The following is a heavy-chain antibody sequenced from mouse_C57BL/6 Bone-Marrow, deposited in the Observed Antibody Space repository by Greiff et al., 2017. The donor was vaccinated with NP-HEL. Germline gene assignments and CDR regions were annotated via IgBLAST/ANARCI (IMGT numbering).Heavy chain of an antibody. Sequence: EVQGVESGGDLVKPGGSLKLSCAASGFTFSSYGMSWVRQTPDKRLEWVATISSGGSYTYYPDSVKGRFTISRDNAKNTLYLQMSSLKSEDTAMYYCARQIITTVVATEGYFDVWGTGTTVTVSS. D-gene: IGHD1-1*01. CDR1: GFTFSSYG. CDR2: ISSGGSYT. V-gene: IGHV5-6*01. J-gene: IGHJ1*03. CDR3: ARQIITTVVATEGYFDV.